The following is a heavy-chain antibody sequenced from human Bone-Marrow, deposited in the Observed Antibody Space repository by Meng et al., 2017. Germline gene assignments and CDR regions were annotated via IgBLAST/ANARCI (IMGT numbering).Heavy chain of an antibody. CDR3: ARGRVTTVTTPNWYFDL. V-gene: IGHV4-34*01. D-gene: IGHD4-17*01. J-gene: IGHJ2*01. CDR1: GGSFSGSY. CDR2: INHSGST. Sequence: QVQLQQGGARLLKPSETLSPPCAVYGGSFSGSYWSWIRQPPGKGLEWIGEINHSGSTNYNPSLKSRVTISVDTSKNQFSLKLSSVTAADTAVYYCARGRVTTVTTPNWYFDLWGRGTLVTVSS.